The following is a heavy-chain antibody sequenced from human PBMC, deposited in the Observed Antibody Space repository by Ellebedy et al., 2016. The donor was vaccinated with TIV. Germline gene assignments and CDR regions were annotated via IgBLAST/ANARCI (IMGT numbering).Heavy chain of an antibody. CDR2: INQDGSEK. V-gene: IGHV3-7*01. D-gene: IGHD4-17*01. J-gene: IGHJ3*01. CDR1: GFTFSSYW. Sequence: GESLKIFCAAPGFTFSSYWMSWVRQAPGKGLEWVANINQDGSEKYYVDSVRGRFTISRDNAKNSLYLQMNSLGADDTAVYYCATDGSYGDYRSPTHGFEFWGQGTLVTVST. CDR3: ATDGSYGDYRSPTHGFEF.